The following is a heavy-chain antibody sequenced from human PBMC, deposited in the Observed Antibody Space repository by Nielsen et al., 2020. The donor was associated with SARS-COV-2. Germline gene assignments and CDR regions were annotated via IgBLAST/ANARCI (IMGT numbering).Heavy chain of an antibody. V-gene: IGHV4-59*01. CDR1: GGSISSYY. CDR2: IYYSGST. D-gene: IGHD6-6*01. Sequence: SETLSLTCTVSGGSISSYYWSWIRQPPGKGLEWIGYIYYSGSTNYNPSLKSRVTISVDTSKNQFSLKLSSVTAADTAVYYCARTCSSSSYYYYYYYMDVWGKGTTVTVSS. J-gene: IGHJ6*03. CDR3: ARTCSSSSYYYYYYYMDV.